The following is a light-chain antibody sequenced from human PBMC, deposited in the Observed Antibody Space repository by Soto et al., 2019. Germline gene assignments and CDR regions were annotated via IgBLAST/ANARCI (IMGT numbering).Light chain of an antibody. CDR2: DND. CDR3: GTWDSSLSAVV. Sequence: QSVLTQPPSVSAAPGQMVTVSCSGGSSNIGNNYVSWYQQLPGTAPKLLIYDNDKRPSGIPDRFSGSKSGTSATLGITGLQAGDEADYYCGTWDSSLSAVVFGGGTKVTVL. V-gene: IGLV1-51*01. J-gene: IGLJ2*01. CDR1: SSNIGNNY.